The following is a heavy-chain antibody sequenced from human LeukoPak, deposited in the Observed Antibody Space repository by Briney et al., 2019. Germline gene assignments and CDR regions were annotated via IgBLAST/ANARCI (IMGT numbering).Heavy chain of an antibody. CDR1: GYIFTSYY. CDR3: AREDRWDYSSSSAMLDY. CDR2: INPSGGST. V-gene: IGHV1-46*01. J-gene: IGHJ4*02. Sequence: ASVKVSCKASGYIFTSYYMHWVRQAPGQGLEWMGIINPSGGSTSYAQKFQGRVTMTRDMSTSTVYMELSSLRSEDTAVYYCAREDRWDYSSSSAMLDYWGQGTLVTVSS. D-gene: IGHD6-6*01.